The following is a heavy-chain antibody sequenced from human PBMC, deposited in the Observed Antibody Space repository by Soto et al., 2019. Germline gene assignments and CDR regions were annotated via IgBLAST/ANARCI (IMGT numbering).Heavy chain of an antibody. CDR1: GGSISTVGHY. Sequence: QVQLQESGPKLVKPSQTLSLACSVFGGSISTVGHYWTWIRQPPGKGLEWIGSIYHTWSTYYSKSLRSRVTMSVDTSNSQFSLRLSSVTAADTAVYYCARATGTLRSRNCDYWGQGSLVTV. J-gene: IGHJ4*02. V-gene: IGHV4-31*03. D-gene: IGHD1-1*01. CDR2: IYHTWST. CDR3: ARATGTLRSRNCDY.